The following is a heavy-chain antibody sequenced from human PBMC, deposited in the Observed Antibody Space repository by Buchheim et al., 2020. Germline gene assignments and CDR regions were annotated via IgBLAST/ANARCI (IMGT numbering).Heavy chain of an antibody. CDR2: MTDSGDNT. J-gene: IGHJ1*01. V-gene: IGHV3-23*01. CDR1: GFTFSNYA. Sequence: EVQLLESGGGLVQPGGSLRLSCAASGFTFSNYAVTWVRQAPGKGLEWVSTMTDSGDNTYYADSVKGRFNISRDNSKNTLYLQMNSLRAEDTAVYYCAKRSGVFFQHWGQGTL. CDR3: AKRSGVFFQH. D-gene: IGHD5/OR15-5a*01.